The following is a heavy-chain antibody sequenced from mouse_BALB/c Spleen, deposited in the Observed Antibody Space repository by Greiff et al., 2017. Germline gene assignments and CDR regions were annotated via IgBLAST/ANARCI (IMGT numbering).Heavy chain of an antibody. CDR1: GYTFTSYW. CDR2: IYPSDSYT. J-gene: IGHJ4*01. Sequence: QVQLQQSGAELVRPGASVKLSCKASGYTFTSYWINWVKQRPGQGLEWIGNIYPSDSYTNYNQKFKDKATLTVDKSSSTAYMQLSSPTSEDSAVYYCTRSAQYGNYSYYAMDYWGQGTSVTVSS. CDR3: TRSAQYGNYSYYAMDY. V-gene: IGHV1-69*02. D-gene: IGHD2-10*02.